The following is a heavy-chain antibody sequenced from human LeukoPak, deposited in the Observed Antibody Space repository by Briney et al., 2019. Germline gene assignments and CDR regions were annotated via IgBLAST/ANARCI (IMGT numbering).Heavy chain of an antibody. V-gene: IGHV4-39*07. CDR2: IYYSGLS. Sequence: SETLSLTCSVSGGSISSTSYFWGWIRQPPGKGLEWIGTIYYSGLSYYNPSLKSRVTISVDTSKNQFSLKLSSVTAADTAVYYCARRRRSSSWTNWGQGTLVTVSS. D-gene: IGHD6-13*01. J-gene: IGHJ4*02. CDR1: GGSISSTSYF. CDR3: ARRRRSSSWTN.